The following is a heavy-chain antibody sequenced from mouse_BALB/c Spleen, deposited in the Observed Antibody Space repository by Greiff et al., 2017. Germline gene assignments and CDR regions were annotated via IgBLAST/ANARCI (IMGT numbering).Heavy chain of an antibody. CDR2: INPSSGYT. CDR1: GYTFTSYT. CDR3: ARDWNYYGSSPPWFAY. V-gene: IGHV1-4*01. J-gene: IGHJ3*01. D-gene: IGHD1-1*01. Sequence: QVQLQQSGAELARPGASVKMSCKASGYTFTSYTMHWVKQRPGQGLEWIGYINPSSGYTNYNQKFKDKATLTADKSSSTAYMQLSSLTSEDSAVYYCARDWNYYGSSPPWFAYWGQGTLVTVSA.